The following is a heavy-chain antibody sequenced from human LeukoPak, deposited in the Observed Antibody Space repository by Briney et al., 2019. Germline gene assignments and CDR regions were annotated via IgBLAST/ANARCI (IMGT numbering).Heavy chain of an antibody. Sequence: GGSLRLSCAASGFTFSSYGMHWVRQAPGKGLEWVAFIRYDGSKYYADSVKGRFTISRDNSKNTLYLQMNSLRAEDTAVYYCARRSTVKDGQNWFDPWGQGTLVTVSS. CDR1: GFTFSSYG. J-gene: IGHJ5*02. CDR3: ARRSTVKDGQNWFDP. V-gene: IGHV3-30*02. CDR2: IRYDGSK. D-gene: IGHD4-11*01.